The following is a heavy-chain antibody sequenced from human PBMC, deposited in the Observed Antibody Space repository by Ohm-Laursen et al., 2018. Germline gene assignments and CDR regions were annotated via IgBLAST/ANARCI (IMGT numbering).Heavy chain of an antibody. CDR1: GFTFGDYA. CDR2: IRSKAYGGTT. D-gene: IGHD4-23*01. Sequence: PRLSCAASGFTFGDYAMSWVRQAPGKGLEWVGFIRSKAYGGTTEYAASVKGRFTISRDDSKSIAYLQMNSLKTEDTAVYYCTRNSYGGNSGYWYFDLWGRGTLVTVSS. CDR3: TRNSYGGNSGYWYFDL. V-gene: IGHV3-49*04. J-gene: IGHJ2*01.